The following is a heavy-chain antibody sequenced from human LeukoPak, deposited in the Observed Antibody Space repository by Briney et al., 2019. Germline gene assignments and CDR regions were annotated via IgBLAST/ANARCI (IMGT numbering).Heavy chain of an antibody. CDR1: GYSISSGCY. CDR3: ARVSDGSGSYYFDY. Sequence: SETLSLTCTVSGYSISSGCYWGWIRQPPGKGLEWIGSIYRTGSTYYNPSLKGRVTISVDTSTNQFSLKLSSVTAADTAVYYCARVSDGSGSYYFDYWGQGTLVTVSS. J-gene: IGHJ4*02. V-gene: IGHV4-38-2*02. CDR2: IYRTGST. D-gene: IGHD3-10*01.